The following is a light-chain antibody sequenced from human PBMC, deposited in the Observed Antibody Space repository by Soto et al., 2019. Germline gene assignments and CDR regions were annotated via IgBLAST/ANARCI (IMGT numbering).Light chain of an antibody. V-gene: IGKV3-15*01. CDR3: QQYDIWPRT. CDR1: QSVSSN. J-gene: IGKJ1*01. CDR2: GAS. Sequence: EIVMTQSPATLSVSPGERATFSCRASQSVSSNLAWYQQKPGQAPRLLIHGASTRAPDIPARFSGSGSGTEFTLTISGLQSEDFAVYYCQQYDIWPRTFGQGTKVEIK.